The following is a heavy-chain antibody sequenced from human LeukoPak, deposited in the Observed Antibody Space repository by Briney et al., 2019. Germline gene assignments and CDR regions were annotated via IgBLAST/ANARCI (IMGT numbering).Heavy chain of an antibody. CDR1: GFTFSSYW. V-gene: IGHV3-74*01. Sequence: GGSLRLSCAASGFTFSSYWMHWVRHAPGKGLVWVSRINSDGSSTSYADSVKGRFTTSRDNAKNTLYLQMNSLRAEDTAVYYCARVKYSSGWYIFLDYWGQGTLVTVSS. D-gene: IGHD6-19*01. CDR2: INSDGSST. J-gene: IGHJ4*02. CDR3: ARVKYSSGWYIFLDY.